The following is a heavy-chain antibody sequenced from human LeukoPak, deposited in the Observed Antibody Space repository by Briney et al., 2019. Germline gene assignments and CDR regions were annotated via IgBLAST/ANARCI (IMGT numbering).Heavy chain of an antibody. CDR1: GYTFTSYD. V-gene: IGHV1-8*01. D-gene: IGHD3-3*01. CDR2: MNPNSGNT. J-gene: IGHJ5*02. Sequence: ASVKVSCKASGYTFTSYDINWVRQATGQGLEWMGWMNPNSGNTGYAQKFQGRVTMTRDTSTSTVYMELSSLRSEDTAVYYCAREWGPYYDFWSGYPERNWFDPWGQGTLVTVSS. CDR3: AREWGPYYDFWSGYPERNWFDP.